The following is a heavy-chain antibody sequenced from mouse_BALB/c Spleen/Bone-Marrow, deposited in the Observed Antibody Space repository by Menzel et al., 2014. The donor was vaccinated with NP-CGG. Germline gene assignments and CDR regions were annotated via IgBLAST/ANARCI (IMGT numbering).Heavy chain of an antibody. D-gene: IGHD2-14*01. CDR2: IHPNSGNT. CDR1: GYTFTNSW. J-gene: IGHJ2*01. V-gene: IGHV1S130*01. CDR3: ARHHRYAYYFDY. Sequence: LQQSGSVLVRPGASVKLSCKASGYTFTNSWIHWAKQRPGQGLEWIGEIHPNSGNTNFNEKFKVKATLTVDTSSSTAYVDLSSPTAEDSAVYYCARHHRYAYYFDYWGQGTTLTVSS.